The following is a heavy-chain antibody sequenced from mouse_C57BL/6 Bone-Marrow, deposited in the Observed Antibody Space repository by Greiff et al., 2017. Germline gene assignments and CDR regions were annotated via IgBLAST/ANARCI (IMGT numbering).Heavy chain of an antibody. J-gene: IGHJ2*01. CDR2: ISSGSSTI. Sequence: EVKLVESGGGLVKPGGSLKLSCAASGFTFSDYGMHWVRQAPEKGLEWVAYISSGSSTIYYADTVKGRFTISRDNAKNTLFLHMTSLRSEDTAMYYCARGYYVDYWGQGTTLTVSS. CDR1: GFTFSDYG. V-gene: IGHV5-17*01. CDR3: ARGYYVDY.